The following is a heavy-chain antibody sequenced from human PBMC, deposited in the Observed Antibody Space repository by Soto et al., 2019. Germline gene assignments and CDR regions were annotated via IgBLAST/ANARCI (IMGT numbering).Heavy chain of an antibody. D-gene: IGHD2-15*01. J-gene: IGHJ6*02. V-gene: IGHV3-30-3*01. CDR1: GFTFSSYA. CDR2: ISYDGSNK. Sequence: PGGSLRLSCAASGFTFSSYAMHWVRQAPGKGLEWVAVISYDGSNKYYADSVKGRFTISRDNSKNTLYLQMNSLRAEDTAVYYCARNRHAIAVVVAANPMDVWGQGTTVTVSS. CDR3: ARNRHAIAVVVAANPMDV.